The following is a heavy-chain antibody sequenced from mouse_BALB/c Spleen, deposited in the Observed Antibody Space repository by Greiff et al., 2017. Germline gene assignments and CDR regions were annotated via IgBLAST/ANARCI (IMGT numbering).Heavy chain of an antibody. J-gene: IGHJ4*01. V-gene: IGHV1-54*01. CDR3: ARSIYYYAMDY. Sequence: QVQLQQSGAELVRPGTSVKVSCKASGYAFTNYLIEWVKQRPGQGLEWIGVINPGSGGTNYNEKFKGKATLTADKSSSTAYVQLSSLTSDDSAVYFCARSIYYYAMDYWGQGTSVTVSS. CDR1: GYAFTNYL. CDR2: INPGSGGT.